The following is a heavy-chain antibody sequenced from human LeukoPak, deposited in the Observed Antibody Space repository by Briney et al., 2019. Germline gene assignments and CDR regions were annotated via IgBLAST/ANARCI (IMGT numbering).Heavy chain of an antibody. CDR2: INSDGSST. J-gene: IGHJ4*02. CDR1: GFSLRTYW. V-gene: IGHV3-74*01. Sequence: GGSLRLSCAASGFSLRTYWMHWVRQVPGKGLEWLSRINSDGSSTTYADSVKGRFTIPRDNAKNTLYLQLNSLRAEDTAVYYCARSTRDSRGYYNTLDYWCQGTLVTVSS. D-gene: IGHD3-22*01. CDR3: ARSTRDSRGYYNTLDY.